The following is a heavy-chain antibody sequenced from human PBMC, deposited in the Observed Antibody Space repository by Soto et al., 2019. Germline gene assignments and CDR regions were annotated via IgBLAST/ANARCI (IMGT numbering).Heavy chain of an antibody. CDR1: GYTFTGYY. CDR3: ARTRGGYNAHYYGMDV. J-gene: IGHJ6*02. Sequence: GASVKVSCKASGYTFTGYYMHWVRQAPGQGLEWMGWINPNSGGTNYAQKFQGWVTMTRDTSISTAYMELSRLRSDDTAVYYCARTRGGYNAHYYGMDVWGQGTTVTV. D-gene: IGHD5-12*01. V-gene: IGHV1-2*04. CDR2: INPNSGGT.